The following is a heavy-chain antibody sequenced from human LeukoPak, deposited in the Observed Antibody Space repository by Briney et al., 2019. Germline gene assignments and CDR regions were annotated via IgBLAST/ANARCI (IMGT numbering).Heavy chain of an antibody. CDR2: IHSSGST. CDR3: VRDPGDTDWYNFDF. CDR1: GGSLSGHF. Sequence: SQTLSLTCTVSGGSLSGHFWSWFRRPPGKGLENIGYIHSSGSTNYNPSYKSRVTVSLEMSKNQFSLSLSSVTAADTAVYYCVRDPGDTDWYNFDFWGQGTLVTVSS. D-gene: IGHD3-9*01. V-gene: IGHV4-59*11. J-gene: IGHJ4*02.